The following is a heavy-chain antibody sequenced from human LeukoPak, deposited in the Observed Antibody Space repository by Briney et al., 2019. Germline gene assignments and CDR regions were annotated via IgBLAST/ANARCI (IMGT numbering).Heavy chain of an antibody. D-gene: IGHD3-10*01. CDR1: GFTFSSYG. CDR3: AKGAGGSYGLYYFDY. Sequence: PGGSLRLSCAASGFTFSSYGMSWVRQAPGKGLEWVSAIIASGGTTYYADSVKGRFTISRDNSKNTVYLQMNTLRAEDTAAYYCAKGAGGSYGLYYFDYWGQGALVTVSS. CDR2: IIASGGTT. J-gene: IGHJ4*02. V-gene: IGHV3-23*01.